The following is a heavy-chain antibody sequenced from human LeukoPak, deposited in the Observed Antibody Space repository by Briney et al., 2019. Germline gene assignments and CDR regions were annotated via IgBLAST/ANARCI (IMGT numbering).Heavy chain of an antibody. V-gene: IGHV3-30*18. J-gene: IGHJ6*04. CDR1: GFTFSSYG. CDR2: TSYDGSDK. Sequence: GGSLRLYCAASGFTFSSYGMHWVRQAPGKGLELVAATSYDGSDKYYADSVKGRFTISRDNSKNTLFLQMNSLRDEDTAVYYCAKGRDDMDVWGKGTTVTVSS. CDR3: AKGRDDMDV.